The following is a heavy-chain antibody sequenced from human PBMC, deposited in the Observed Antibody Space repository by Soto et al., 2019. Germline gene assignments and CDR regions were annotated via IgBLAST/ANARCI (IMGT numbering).Heavy chain of an antibody. CDR3: ARAPRTYDFPYYFDY. D-gene: IGHD3-16*01. CDR1: GFTFSTYA. V-gene: IGHV3-23*01. J-gene: IGHJ4*02. CDR2: FSATGFST. Sequence: GSLRLSCAASGFTFSTYAMGWVRQAPGKGLEWVSVFSATGFSTYNADSVKGRFTISRDNSKDTLYLEMSTLRAEDTAVYYCARAPRTYDFPYYFDYWGQGTLVTVSS.